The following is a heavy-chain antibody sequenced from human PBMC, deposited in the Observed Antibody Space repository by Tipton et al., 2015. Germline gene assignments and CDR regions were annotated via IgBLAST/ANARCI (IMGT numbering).Heavy chain of an antibody. V-gene: IGHV1-69*01. J-gene: IGHJ6*02. CDR2: IIPIFGTA. CDR3: ARARITIFGVVIIAYGMDV. Sequence: QSGAEVKKPGSSVKVSCKASGGTFSSYAISWARQAPGQGLEWMGGIIPIFGTANYAQKFQGRVTITADESTSTAYMELSSLRSEDTAVYYCARARITIFGVVIIAYGMDVWGQGTTVTVSS. D-gene: IGHD3-3*01. CDR1: GGTFSSYA.